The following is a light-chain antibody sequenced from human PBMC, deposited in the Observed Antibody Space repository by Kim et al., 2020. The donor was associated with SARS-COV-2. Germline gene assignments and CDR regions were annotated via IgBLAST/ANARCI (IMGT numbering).Light chain of an antibody. CDR3: QQYGSSRGA. CDR2: GAS. V-gene: IGKV3-20*01. Sequence: LYPGGTATLSCRASQSVDRTYLAWYQHKPGQSPRLLIYGASTRATDIPDRFSGSGSGTDFTLTITRLQPEDFAVYYCQQYGSSRGAFGQGTKLEI. J-gene: IGKJ2*01. CDR1: QSVDRTY.